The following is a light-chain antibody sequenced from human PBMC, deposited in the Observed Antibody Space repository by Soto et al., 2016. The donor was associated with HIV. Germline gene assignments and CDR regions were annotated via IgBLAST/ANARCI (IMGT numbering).Light chain of an antibody. Sequence: SYELTQPPSVSVSPGQTASVTCSGDELGDKYACWYQQKPGQSPVLVIYQDTKRPSGIPERFSGANSGSTATLTISRVEAGDEADYYCQVWDTNTDHWVFGGGTKLTVL. J-gene: IGLJ3*02. CDR3: QVWDTNTDHWV. CDR1: ELGDKY. V-gene: IGLV3-1*01. CDR2: QDT.